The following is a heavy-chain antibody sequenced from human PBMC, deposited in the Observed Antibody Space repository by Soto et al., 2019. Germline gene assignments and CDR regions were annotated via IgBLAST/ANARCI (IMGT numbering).Heavy chain of an antibody. CDR3: AAEGGREVAGYYYYGMDV. Sequence: ASVKVSCKASGFTFTSSAVQWVRQARGQRLEWIGWIVVGSGNTNYAQKFQERVTITRDMSTSTAYMELSSLRSEDTAVYYCAAEGGREVAGYYYYGMDVWGQGTTVTVSS. D-gene: IGHD6-19*01. CDR1: GFTFTSSA. J-gene: IGHJ6*02. CDR2: IVVGSGNT. V-gene: IGHV1-58*01.